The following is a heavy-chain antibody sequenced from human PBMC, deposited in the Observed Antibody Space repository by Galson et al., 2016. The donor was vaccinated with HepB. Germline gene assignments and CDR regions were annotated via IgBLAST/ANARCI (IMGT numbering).Heavy chain of an antibody. CDR2: IRGDGGST. CDR1: GFTFGRYA. Sequence: SLRLSCAASGFTFGRYAMSWARQAPGKGLEWVSAIRGDGGSTYYAGSVQGRFTSSRDRSTNTMYRQMNSLRTDDTAVYYWARFTQEWLDRVYYFDYWGQGTLVTVSS. D-gene: IGHD6-19*01. J-gene: IGHJ4*02. V-gene: IGHV3-23*01. CDR3: ARFTQEWLDRVYYFDY.